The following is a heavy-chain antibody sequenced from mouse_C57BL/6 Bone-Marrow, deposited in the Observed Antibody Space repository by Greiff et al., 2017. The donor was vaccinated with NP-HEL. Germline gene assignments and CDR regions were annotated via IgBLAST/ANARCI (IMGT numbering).Heavy chain of an antibody. CDR3: ALYYYDY. D-gene: IGHD1-1*01. CDR1: GYTFTSYW. Sequence: QVHVKQPGAELVRPGSSVKLSCKASGYTFTSYWMDWVKQRPGQGLEWIGNIYPSDSETHYNQKFKDKATLTVDKSSSTAYMQLSSLTSEDSAVYYCALYYYDYWGQGTTLTVSS. V-gene: IGHV1-61*01. CDR2: IYPSDSET. J-gene: IGHJ2*01.